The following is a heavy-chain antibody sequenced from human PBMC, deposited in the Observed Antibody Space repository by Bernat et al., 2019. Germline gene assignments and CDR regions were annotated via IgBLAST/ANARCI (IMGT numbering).Heavy chain of an antibody. V-gene: IGHV3-23*04. Sequence: VQLVESGGGVVQPGRSLRLSCAASGFTFSSYAMSWVRQAPGKGLEWVSAISGSGGSTYYADSVKGRFTISRDNSKNTLYLQMNSLRAEDTAVYYCAKLALAYCGGDCPKRTDYWGQGTLVTVSS. D-gene: IGHD2-21*01. J-gene: IGHJ4*02. CDR1: GFTFSSYA. CDR3: AKLALAYCGGDCPKRTDY. CDR2: ISGSGGST.